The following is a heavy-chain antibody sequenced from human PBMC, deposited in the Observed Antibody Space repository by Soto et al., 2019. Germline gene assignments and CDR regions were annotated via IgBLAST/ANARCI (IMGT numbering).Heavy chain of an antibody. V-gene: IGHV4-31*03. CDR1: GGSISSDGYY. CDR2: IYYSGST. CDR3: ARDRGYYYDSSGYPSPPFY. D-gene: IGHD3-22*01. J-gene: IGHJ4*02. Sequence: QVQLQESGPGLMKPSQTLSLTCTVSGGSISSDGYYWSWIRQHPGKGLEWIGYIYYSGSTYYNPSLKSRVTISVDTSKNQFSLKLSSVTAADTAVYYCARDRGYYYDSSGYPSPPFYWGQGTLVTVSS.